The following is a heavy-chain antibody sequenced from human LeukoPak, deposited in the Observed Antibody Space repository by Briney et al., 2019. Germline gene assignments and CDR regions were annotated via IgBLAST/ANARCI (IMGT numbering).Heavy chain of an antibody. D-gene: IGHD5-12*01. J-gene: IGHJ4*02. V-gene: IGHV4-59*12. CDR1: GGSISSYY. CDR3: ARLGIVAHALFDY. CDR2: IYYSGST. Sequence: SETLSLTCTVSGGSISSYYWSWIRQPPGKGLEWIGYIYYSGSTNYNPSLKSRVTISVDTSKNQFSLKLSSVTAADTAVYYCARLGIVAHALFDYWGQGTLVTVSS.